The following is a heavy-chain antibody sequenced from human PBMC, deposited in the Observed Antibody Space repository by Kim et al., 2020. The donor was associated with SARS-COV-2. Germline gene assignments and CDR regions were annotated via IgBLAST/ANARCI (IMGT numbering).Heavy chain of an antibody. D-gene: IGHD3-10*01. J-gene: IGHJ4*02. Sequence: SETLSLTCAVYGGSFSGYYWSWIRQPPGKGLEWIGEINHSGSTNYNPSLKSRVTISVDTSKNQFSLKLSSVTAADTAVYYCARRGRWFGELFKYYFDYWGQGTLVTVSS. CDR2: INHSGST. CDR1: GGSFSGYY. V-gene: IGHV4-34*01. CDR3: ARRGRWFGELFKYYFDY.